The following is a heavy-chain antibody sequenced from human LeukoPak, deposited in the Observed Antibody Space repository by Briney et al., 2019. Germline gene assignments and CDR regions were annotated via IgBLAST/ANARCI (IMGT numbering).Heavy chain of an antibody. V-gene: IGHV3-7*01. J-gene: IGHJ4*02. Sequence: GGSLRLSCAASGFTFTSYWMTWARQAPGKGLEGVADIKQDGSEKYYVDSVRGRFTISRDNTKNSVYLQMNSLRAEDTAVYYCAREVGMDMGRDDHWGQGTLVTVSS. CDR3: AREVGMDMGRDDH. D-gene: IGHD3-10*01. CDR1: GFTFTSYW. CDR2: IKQDGSEK.